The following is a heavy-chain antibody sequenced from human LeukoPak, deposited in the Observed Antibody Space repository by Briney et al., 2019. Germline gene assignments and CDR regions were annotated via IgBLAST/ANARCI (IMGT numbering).Heavy chain of an antibody. V-gene: IGHV4-34*01. D-gene: IGHD6-19*01. CDR1: GVSFSGYY. Sequence: SETPSLTCAVYGVSFSGYYWSWIRQPPGKGLEWIGEINHSGSTNYNPSLKSRVTISVDTSKNQFSLKLSSVTAADTAVYYCARGPFWRLAGPNFDYWGQGTLVTVSS. J-gene: IGHJ4*02. CDR3: ARGPFWRLAGPNFDY. CDR2: INHSGST.